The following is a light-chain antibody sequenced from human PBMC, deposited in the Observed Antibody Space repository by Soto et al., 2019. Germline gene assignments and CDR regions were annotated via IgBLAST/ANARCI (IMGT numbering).Light chain of an antibody. Sequence: QSVLTQPASVSGSPGQSITISCTGTSSDISAYNYVSWYQQHPGKAPKLMIYEVGDRPSGLSNRFSGSKSGNTASLTISRLQTEVEADYYCSSYTSNNFYVFGTGTKLTVL. CDR1: SSDISAYNY. V-gene: IGLV2-14*01. CDR2: EVG. J-gene: IGLJ1*01. CDR3: SSYTSNNFYV.